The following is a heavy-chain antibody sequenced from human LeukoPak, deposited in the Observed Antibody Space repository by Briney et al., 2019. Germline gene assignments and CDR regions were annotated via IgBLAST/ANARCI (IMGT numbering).Heavy chain of an antibody. CDR3: AKDRGDCSSTSCYYYYYYGMDV. CDR2: ISGSGGST. D-gene: IGHD2-2*01. Sequence: GGSLRLSCAASGFTFSSYAMSWVRQAPGKGLEWVSAISGSGGSTYYADSVEGRFTISRDNSKNTLYLQMNSLRAEDTAVYYCAKDRGDCSSTSCYYYYYYGMDVWGQGTTVTVSS. J-gene: IGHJ6*02. CDR1: GFTFSSYA. V-gene: IGHV3-23*01.